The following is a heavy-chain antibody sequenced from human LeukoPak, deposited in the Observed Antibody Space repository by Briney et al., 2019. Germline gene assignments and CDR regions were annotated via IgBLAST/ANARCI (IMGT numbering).Heavy chain of an antibody. CDR1: GGSISSGSYY. V-gene: IGHV4-61*02. D-gene: IGHD6-19*01. Sequence: SETLSLTCTVSGGSISSGSYYWSWIRQPAGKGLEWIGRIYTSGSTKYNPSLKSRVTISIDTSKNQFSLKLSSVTATDTAVYYCARDGYSSGWAFEPWGQGTLVTVSS. CDR2: IYTSGST. CDR3: ARDGYSSGWAFEP. J-gene: IGHJ5*02.